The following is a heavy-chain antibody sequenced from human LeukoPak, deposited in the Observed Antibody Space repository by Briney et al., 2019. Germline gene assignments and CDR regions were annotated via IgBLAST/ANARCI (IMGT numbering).Heavy chain of an antibody. D-gene: IGHD1-26*01. CDR3: ARESRIVEGDGYHLDV. V-gene: IGHV1-2*02. Sequence: ASVKVSCKASGYTFTGYYMHWVRQAPGQGLEWMGWINPNSGGTNYAQKFQGRVTMTRDTSISTAYMELSRLRSDDTAVYYCARESRIVEGDGYHLDVWGKGTTVTISS. J-gene: IGHJ6*03. CDR2: INPNSGGT. CDR1: GYTFTGYY.